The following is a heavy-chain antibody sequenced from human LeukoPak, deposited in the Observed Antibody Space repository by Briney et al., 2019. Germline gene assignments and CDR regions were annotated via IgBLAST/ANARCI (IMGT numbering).Heavy chain of an antibody. CDR3: ARDEAGRDYGPNYFDY. CDR1: GFTFSDYW. Sequence: GGSLRLSCGVSGFTFSDYWMNWVRQAPGKGLEWVASIKQDGSEKSYVDSVKGRFTISRDNAKNSLYLQMSSLRAEDTAVYYCARDEAGRDYGPNYFDYWGQGTLVTVSS. CDR2: IKQDGSEK. V-gene: IGHV3-7*01. D-gene: IGHD4-17*01. J-gene: IGHJ4*02.